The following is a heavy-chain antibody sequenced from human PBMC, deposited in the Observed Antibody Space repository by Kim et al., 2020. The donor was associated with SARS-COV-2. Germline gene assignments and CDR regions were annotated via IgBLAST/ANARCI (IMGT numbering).Heavy chain of an antibody. CDR2: ISGSGGST. CDR1: GFTFRSYA. V-gene: IGHV3-23*01. D-gene: IGHD3-9*01. CDR3: AKGRFFDCFAALDY. J-gene: IGHJ4*02. Sequence: GGSLRLSCAASGFTFRSYAMSWVRQAPGKGLEWVSAISGSGGSTNYADSVKGRLIISRDNSKSTLYLEMNSLRAEDTAVYYCAKGRFFDCFAALDYWGQG.